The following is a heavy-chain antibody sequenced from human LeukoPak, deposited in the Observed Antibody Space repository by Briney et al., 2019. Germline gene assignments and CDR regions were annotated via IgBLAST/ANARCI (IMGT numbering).Heavy chain of an antibody. CDR3: AREGDSKGDYDFWSGYSGSYYYYYMDV. V-gene: IGHV4-4*07. Sequence: SEALSLTCTGSGGSISSYYWSWIRQPAGKGLEWIGRIYTSGSTNYNPSLKSRVTISVDKSKNQFSLKLSSVTAADTAVYYCAREGDSKGDYDFWSGYSGSYYYYYMDVWGKGTTVTVSS. J-gene: IGHJ6*03. D-gene: IGHD3-3*01. CDR2: IYTSGST. CDR1: GGSISSYY.